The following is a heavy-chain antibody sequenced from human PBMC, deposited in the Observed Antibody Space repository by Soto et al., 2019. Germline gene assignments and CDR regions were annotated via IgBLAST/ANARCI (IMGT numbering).Heavy chain of an antibody. D-gene: IGHD1-26*01. CDR1: GFDFSTYG. Sequence: QVQLVESGGGVVQPGRSVRLSCAASGFDFSTYGMHWVRQAPGKGLEWVAVIWYDGSNKCYADSVRGRFIISRDNSKNVLFQQLNSLRAEDTAGYYCARAVGPFDYWGQGTL. CDR3: ARAVGPFDY. J-gene: IGHJ4*02. V-gene: IGHV3-33*01. CDR2: IWYDGSNK.